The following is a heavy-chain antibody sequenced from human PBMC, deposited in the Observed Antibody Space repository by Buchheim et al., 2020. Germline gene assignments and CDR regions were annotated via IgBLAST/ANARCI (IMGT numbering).Heavy chain of an antibody. V-gene: IGHV3-7*01. CDR2: IKQDGSEK. CDR3: ARDHLPGGSYYGGVSYYYYGMDV. D-gene: IGHD1-26*01. J-gene: IGHJ6*02. CDR1: GFTFSSYW. Sequence: EVQLVESGGGLVQPGGSLRLSCAASGFTFSSYWMSWVRQAPGKGLEWVANIKQDGSEKYYVDSVKGRFTISRDNAKNSLYLQMNSLRAEDTAVYYCARDHLPGGSYYGGVSYYYYGMDVWGQGTT.